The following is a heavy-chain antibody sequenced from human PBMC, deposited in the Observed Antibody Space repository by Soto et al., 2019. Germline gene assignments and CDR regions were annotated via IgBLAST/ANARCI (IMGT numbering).Heavy chain of an antibody. J-gene: IGHJ5*02. CDR1: GYTFTGYY. D-gene: IGHD3-3*01. CDR3: ARVTVAYYDFWSGPQAWFDP. V-gene: IGHV1-2*02. Sequence: ASVKVSCKASGYTFTGYYMHWVRQAPGQGLEWMGWINSNSGGTNYAQKFQGRVTMTRDTSISTAYMELSRLRSYDTAVYYCARVTVAYYDFWSGPQAWFDPWGQGTLVTVS. CDR2: INSNSGGT.